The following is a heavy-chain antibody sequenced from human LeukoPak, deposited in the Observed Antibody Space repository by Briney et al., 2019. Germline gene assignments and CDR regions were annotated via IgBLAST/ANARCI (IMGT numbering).Heavy chain of an antibody. J-gene: IGHJ4*02. CDR2: ISSSRSYI. D-gene: IGHD6-13*01. CDR1: GFTFSSYS. Sequence: GGSLRLSCAATGFTFSSYSMNWVRQAPGKGLEWVSSISSSRSYIYYADSVKGRFTISRDNAKNSLYLQMNRLRAEDTAVYYCARGPLIAAAGTWWGQGTLVTVSS. V-gene: IGHV3-21*01. CDR3: ARGPLIAAAGTW.